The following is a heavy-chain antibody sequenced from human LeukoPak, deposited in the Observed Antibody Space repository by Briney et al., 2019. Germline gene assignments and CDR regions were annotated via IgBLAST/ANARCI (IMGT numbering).Heavy chain of an antibody. CDR1: GGSVGSDNSY. CDR3: ARGYYYRT. Sequence: SETLSLTCTISGGSVGSDNSYWNWIRQPAGKGLEWIGRIYADGSSTYNPSLKSRVTILVDTSKNQFSLRLSSMTAADTAVYYCARGYYYRTWGQGTLVTVSS. CDR2: IYADGSS. J-gene: IGHJ4*02. D-gene: IGHD3-10*01. V-gene: IGHV4-61*02.